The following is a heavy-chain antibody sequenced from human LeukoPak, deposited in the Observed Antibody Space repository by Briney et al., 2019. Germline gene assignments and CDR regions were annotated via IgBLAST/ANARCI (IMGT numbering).Heavy chain of an antibody. J-gene: IGHJ6*03. CDR1: GGSISSGDYY. D-gene: IGHD5-18*01. CDR3: AREAHPEAVQLWYYMDV. V-gene: IGHV4-30-4*08. CDR2: IYYSGST. Sequence: RSSQTLSLTCTVSGGSISSGDYYWSWIRQPPGKGLEWIGYIYYSGSTYYNPSLKSRVTISVDTSKNQFSLKLSSVTAADTAVYYCAREAHPEAVQLWYYMDVWGKGTTVTVSS.